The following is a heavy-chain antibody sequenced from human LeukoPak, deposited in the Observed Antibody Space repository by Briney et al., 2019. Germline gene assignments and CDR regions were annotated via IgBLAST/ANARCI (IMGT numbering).Heavy chain of an antibody. J-gene: IGHJ4*02. CDR2: INHLGHT. CDR3: ARDHGSQDSGAWYVFDY. CDR1: GFTFNHYA. D-gene: IGHD6-19*01. V-gene: IGHV3-23*01. Sequence: GVSLRLSCAACGFTFNHYAMSWVRQAPGKGLEWVSGINHLGHTFYADSVKGRFTISRDNSQNTLFLQMNSLRAGDTAEYFCARDHGSQDSGAWYVFDYWGRGTLVTVSS.